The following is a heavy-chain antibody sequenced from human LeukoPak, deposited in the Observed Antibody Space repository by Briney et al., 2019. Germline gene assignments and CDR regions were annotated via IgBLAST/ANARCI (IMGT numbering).Heavy chain of an antibody. J-gene: IGHJ4*02. CDR3: ASLGTGSGSYSSDY. CDR2: IWYDGSNK. D-gene: IGHD3-10*01. Sequence: GGSLRLSCAASGFTFSSYGMHWVRQAPGKGLEWEAVIWYDGSNKYYADSVKGRFTISRDNSKNTLYLQMNSLRAEDTAVYYCASLGTGSGSYSSDYWGQGTLVTVSS. V-gene: IGHV3-33*01. CDR1: GFTFSSYG.